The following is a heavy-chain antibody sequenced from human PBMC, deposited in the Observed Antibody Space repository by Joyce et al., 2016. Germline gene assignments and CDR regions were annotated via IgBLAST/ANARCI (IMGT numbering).Heavy chain of an antibody. D-gene: IGHD6-19*01. Sequence: QVQLQESGPGLVKPSETLSLTCTVSGGSISSYYWSWIMQPPGKGLEWIGYIYDSGSTNYTPSLKSRVTISVDTSKNQFSLKLSSVTAADTAVYYCATDSSGWLSNYYYGMDVWGQGTTVTVSS. J-gene: IGHJ6*02. V-gene: IGHV4-59*01. CDR2: IYDSGST. CDR1: GGSISSYY. CDR3: ATDSSGWLSNYYYGMDV.